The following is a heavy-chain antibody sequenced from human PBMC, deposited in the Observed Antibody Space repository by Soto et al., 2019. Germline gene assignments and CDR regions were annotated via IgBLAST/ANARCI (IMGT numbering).Heavy chain of an antibody. V-gene: IGHV4-34*01. J-gene: IGHJ6*02. D-gene: IGHD1-1*01. CDR3: ARGWKYYYGMDV. Sequence: SETLSLTCAVYGGSFSAYYWRWILQPPGKGLEWIGEINHSGGTSYNPSLKSRVTISVDTSKNQFSLKLSSVTAADTAVYYCARGWKYYYGMDVWGQGTTVTVSS. CDR2: INHSGGT. CDR1: GGSFSAYY.